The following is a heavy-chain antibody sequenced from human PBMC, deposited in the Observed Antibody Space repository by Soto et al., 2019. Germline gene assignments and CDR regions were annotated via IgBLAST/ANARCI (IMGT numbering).Heavy chain of an antibody. CDR3: ARDCGKGYGMDV. CDR2: ISSRSSTI. V-gene: IGHV3-48*02. J-gene: IGHJ6*02. CDR1: GFTFINYN. Sequence: EVQLVESGGGLVLPGGSPRLSCAASGFTFINYNMNWVRQAPGKGLEWVSYISSRSSTIYYADSVRGRFTISRDNAKNSLYLQVNSLRDEDTAVYYCARDCGKGYGMDVWGQGTTVTVSS.